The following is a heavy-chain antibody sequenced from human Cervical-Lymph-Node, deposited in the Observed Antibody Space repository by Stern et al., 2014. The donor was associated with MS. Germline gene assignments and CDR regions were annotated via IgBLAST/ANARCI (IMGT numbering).Heavy chain of an antibody. CDR2: VNHRGST. CDR3: ARDGDHVCTADYYGMDV. CDR1: GGSFSGYY. V-gene: IGHV4-34*01. D-gene: IGHD4-17*01. J-gene: IGHJ6*02. Sequence: QVQLQQWGAGLLKPSETLSLTCAVYGGSFSGYYWSWIRQPPGKGLEWIGGVNHRGSTKSNPSLKRRVPLSAHTTKTQFSPTTLSGPAADTAVYYCARDGDHVCTADYYGMDVWGQGTTFPVSS.